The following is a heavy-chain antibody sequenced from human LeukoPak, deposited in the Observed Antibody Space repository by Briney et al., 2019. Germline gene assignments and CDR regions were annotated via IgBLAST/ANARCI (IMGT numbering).Heavy chain of an antibody. Sequence: GGSLRLSCAASGFTFSSYSMNWVRQAPGKGLEWVSSISSSSSYIYYADSVKGRFTISRDNAKNSLYLQMNSLRAEDTAVYYCARDPLYDSSGYYQIDYWGQGTLDTVSS. V-gene: IGHV3-21*01. J-gene: IGHJ4*01. CDR2: ISSSSSYI. CDR1: GFTFSSYS. D-gene: IGHD3-22*01. CDR3: ARDPLYDSSGYYQIDY.